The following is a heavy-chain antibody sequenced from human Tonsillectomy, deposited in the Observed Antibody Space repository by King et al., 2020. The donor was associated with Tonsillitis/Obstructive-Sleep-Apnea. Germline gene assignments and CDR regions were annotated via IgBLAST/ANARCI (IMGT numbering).Heavy chain of an antibody. J-gene: IGHJ3*02. CDR3: ARLLLLTMVQGDAFDS. CDR2: INHGGST. Sequence: VQLQQWGAGLLKPSETLSLTCAVYGGSFSGYYWTWIRQPPGKGLEWVGEINHGGSTNYNPSLKSRVTISIDTSKNQFSLKLSSVTAADTAVYYCARLLLLTMVQGDAFDSWGQGTMVTVSS. V-gene: IGHV4-34*01. D-gene: IGHD3-10*01. CDR1: GGSFSGYY.